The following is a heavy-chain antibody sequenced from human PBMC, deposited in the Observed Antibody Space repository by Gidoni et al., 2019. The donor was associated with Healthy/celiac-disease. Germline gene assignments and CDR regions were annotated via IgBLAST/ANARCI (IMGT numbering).Heavy chain of an antibody. CDR1: GFTFSSYA. Sequence: QVQLVESGGGVVQPGRSLRLSWAASGFTFSSYAMHWVRQAPGKGLEWVAVISYDGSNKYYADSVKGRFTISRDNSKNTLYLQMNSLRAEDTAVYYCARAYYYDSSGYNWGQGTMVTVSS. CDR2: ISYDGSNK. V-gene: IGHV3-30*04. J-gene: IGHJ3*02. D-gene: IGHD3-22*01. CDR3: ARAYYYDSSGYN.